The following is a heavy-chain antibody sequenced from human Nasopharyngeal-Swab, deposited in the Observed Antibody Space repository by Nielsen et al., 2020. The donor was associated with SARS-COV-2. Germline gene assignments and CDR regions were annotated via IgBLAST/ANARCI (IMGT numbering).Heavy chain of an antibody. CDR2: IYSGGST. Sequence: GESLKISCAASGFTVSSNYMSWVRQAPGKGLEWVSVIYSGGSTYYADSVKGRFTISRHNSKNTLYLQMNSLRAEDTAVYYCARQGVFVPAYFHQYYMDVWGKGTTVTVSS. CDR1: GFTVSSNY. J-gene: IGHJ6*03. D-gene: IGHD3-16*02. CDR3: ARQGVFVPAYFHQYYMDV. V-gene: IGHV3-53*04.